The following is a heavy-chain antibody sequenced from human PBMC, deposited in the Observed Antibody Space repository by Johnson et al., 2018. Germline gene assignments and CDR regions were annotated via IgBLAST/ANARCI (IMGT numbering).Heavy chain of an antibody. CDR3: ATEGRGRSGWYTGIYYYDGMDV. CDR2: IIHILDIA. D-gene: IGHD6-19*01. CDR1: GGTFSSYT. Sequence: QVQLVQSGAEVKKPGSSVKVSCKASGGTFSSYTSSWVRQAPGQGLEWMGRIIHILDIANYAQKFQGRVTITADESQRTAYMELSSLRSEDPAVYYWATEGRGRSGWYTGIYYYDGMDVWGQGTTVTVSS. J-gene: IGHJ6*02. V-gene: IGHV1-69*04.